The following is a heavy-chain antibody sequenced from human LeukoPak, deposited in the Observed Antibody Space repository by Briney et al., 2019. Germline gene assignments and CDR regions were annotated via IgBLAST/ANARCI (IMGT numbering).Heavy chain of an antibody. CDR3: ARPRYQAARHFDY. V-gene: IGHV3-11*04. J-gene: IGHJ4*02. CDR2: ISSSGSTI. CDR1: GFTFSDYY. Sequence: GGSLRLSCAASGFTFSDYYMSWIRQAPGKGLEWVSYISSSGSTIYYADSVKGRFTISRDNAKNSLYLQMNSLRAEDTAVYYCARPRYQAARHFDYWGQGTLVTVSS. D-gene: IGHD6-6*01.